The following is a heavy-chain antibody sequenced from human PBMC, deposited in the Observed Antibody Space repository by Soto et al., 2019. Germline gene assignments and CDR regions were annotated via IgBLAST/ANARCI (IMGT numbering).Heavy chain of an antibody. CDR1: GASISASSYY. Sequence: QLQLQESGPGLVKPSETLSLTCAVSGASISASSYYWGWIRQPPGRGLEWIGTIYYTGSTYCNPSLKSRINITTDPSKNQFSLKPDSLTAADTTIYSWARLTWVSGKYAYWGQGTLVTVSS. V-gene: IGHV4-39*01. D-gene: IGHD3-10*01. CDR3: ARLTWVSGKYAY. CDR2: IYYTGST. J-gene: IGHJ4*02.